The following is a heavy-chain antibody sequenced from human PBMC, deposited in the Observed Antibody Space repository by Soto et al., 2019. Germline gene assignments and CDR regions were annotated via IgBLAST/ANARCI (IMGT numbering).Heavy chain of an antibody. V-gene: IGHV1-46*01. CDR1: GYSFTAYF. J-gene: IGHJ4*02. CDR3: ARANYSSSSFLFDY. D-gene: IGHD6-6*01. CDR2: VHPSGGNT. Sequence: ASVKVSCKASGYSFTAYFMHWVRQAPGQGLEWMGIVHPSGGNTNYAQKFQGRVTMTWDTSTTTVYMELSSLRSDDTAVYYCARANYSSSSFLFDYWGQGTPVTV.